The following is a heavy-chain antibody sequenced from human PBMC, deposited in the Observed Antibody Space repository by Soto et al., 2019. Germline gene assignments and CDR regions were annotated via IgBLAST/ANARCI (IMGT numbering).Heavy chain of an antibody. CDR1: GFTFSSYW. Sequence: GGSLRLSCAASGFTFSSYWMSWVRQAPGKGLEWVANIKQDGSEKYYVDSVKGRFTISRDNAKNSLYLQMNSLRAEDTAVYYCAATYDYGRPVYYYGMDVWGQGTTVTVSS. J-gene: IGHJ6*02. V-gene: IGHV3-7*05. CDR2: IKQDGSEK. D-gene: IGHD4-17*01. CDR3: AATYDYGRPVYYYGMDV.